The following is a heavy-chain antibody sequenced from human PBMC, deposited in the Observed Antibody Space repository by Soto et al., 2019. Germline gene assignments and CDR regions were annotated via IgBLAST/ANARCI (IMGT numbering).Heavy chain of an antibody. CDR3: ARGGPVDYGDDNF. Sequence: QVQLVQSGAEVRKPGSSVKVSCTTSGVALSNHFIGRVRLAPGQGLEWMGRITPILGIPNYSQNFQGRPTLTGDRSTKTVYMEFRSLRSDDSAVYYCARGGPVDYGDDNFWGQGTLVTVSS. CDR2: ITPILGIP. V-gene: IGHV1-69*02. D-gene: IGHD4-17*01. J-gene: IGHJ4*02. CDR1: GVALSNHF.